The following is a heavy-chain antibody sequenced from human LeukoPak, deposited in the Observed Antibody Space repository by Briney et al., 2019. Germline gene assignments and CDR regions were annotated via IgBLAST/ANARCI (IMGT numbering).Heavy chain of an antibody. J-gene: IGHJ6*02. CDR1: GDSFSSNSAA. V-gene: IGHV6-1*01. Sequence: SQTLSLTCAISGDSFSSNSAAWNWIRQSPSRDLEWLGRTYYRSKWYNDYAVSVKSRITINPDTSKNQFSLQLNSVTPEDTAVYYCARVIGSYSSFSMDVWGQGTTVTVSS. CDR3: ARVIGSYSSFSMDV. D-gene: IGHD6-19*01. CDR2: TYYRSKWYN.